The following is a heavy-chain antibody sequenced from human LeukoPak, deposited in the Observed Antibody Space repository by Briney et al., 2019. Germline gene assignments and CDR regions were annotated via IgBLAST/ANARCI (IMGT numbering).Heavy chain of an antibody. V-gene: IGHV4-59*12. J-gene: IGHJ1*01. CDR3: AREDYYDSSVHYNIQY. Sequence: SETLSLTCTVSGGSISSYYWSWIRQPPGKGLEWIGYIYYSGSTNYNPSLKSRVTISVDTSKNQFSLKLTSVTAADTAVYYCAREDYYDSSVHYNIQYWGQGTLVTVSS. D-gene: IGHD3-22*01. CDR1: GGSISSYY. CDR2: IYYSGST.